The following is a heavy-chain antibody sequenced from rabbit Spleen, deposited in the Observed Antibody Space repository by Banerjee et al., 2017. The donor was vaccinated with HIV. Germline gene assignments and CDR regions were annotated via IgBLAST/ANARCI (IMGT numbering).Heavy chain of an antibody. Sequence: QEQVLESGGGLVKPEGSLKLSCTASGFSFSNKVVMCWVRQAPGKGVEWIGGINAVTGKAAYANWAKGRVSISKTSSTTVTLQLTSLTAADTATYFCARDLTGVIGWNFGWWGPGTLVTVS. V-gene: IGHV1S45*01. CDR2: INAVTGKA. J-gene: IGHJ4*01. CDR1: GFSFSNKVV. D-gene: IGHD1-1*01. CDR3: ARDLTGVIGWNFGW.